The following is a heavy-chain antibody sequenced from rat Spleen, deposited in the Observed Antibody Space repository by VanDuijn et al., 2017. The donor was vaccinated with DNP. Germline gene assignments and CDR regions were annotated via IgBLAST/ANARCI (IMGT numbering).Heavy chain of an antibody. CDR2: VNYDGGIT. CDR3: TRHDYSNYYFDY. J-gene: IGHJ2*01. CDR1: GFIFSDYA. V-gene: IGHV5-17*01. D-gene: IGHD1-8*01. Sequence: EVQLVESGGGLVRPGNSLRLSCAASGFIFSDYAMAWVRQSPKMGLEWVSTVNYDGGITYYRDSVKGRFTISRDNAESALYLRMDSLRSEDTATYYCTRHDYSNYYFDYWGRGVMVTVSS.